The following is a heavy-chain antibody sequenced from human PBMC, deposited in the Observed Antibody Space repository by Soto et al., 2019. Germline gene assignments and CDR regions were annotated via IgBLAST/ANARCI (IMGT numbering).Heavy chain of an antibody. Sequence: SVKVSFQAYYYYFPCYNIHWVRQAPGQGLEWMGWINPNSGVTTYAQKFQGRVTLTRDTSISTAYLEVRRLRSDDTAVYYCATIHRSSTSRGSDFDPWGQGTQVTVSS. J-gene: IGHJ5*02. D-gene: IGHD6-13*01. CDR3: ATIHRSSTSRGSDFDP. V-gene: IGHV1-2*02. CDR1: YYYFPCYN. CDR2: INPNSGVT.